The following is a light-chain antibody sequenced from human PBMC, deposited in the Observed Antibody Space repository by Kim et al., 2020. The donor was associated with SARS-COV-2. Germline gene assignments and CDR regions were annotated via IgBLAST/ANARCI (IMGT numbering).Light chain of an antibody. Sequence: QSALTQPASVSGSLGQSITISCTGSSSDVGSGHYVSWYRHHPGKAPKLMIYDATLRPSGVSNRFSGSKSGKTASLTISGLQAEDEADYYCSTYTDSVMFGGGTQLTVL. CDR3: STYTDSVM. CDR2: DAT. CDR1: SSDVGSGHY. J-gene: IGLJ3*02. V-gene: IGLV2-14*03.